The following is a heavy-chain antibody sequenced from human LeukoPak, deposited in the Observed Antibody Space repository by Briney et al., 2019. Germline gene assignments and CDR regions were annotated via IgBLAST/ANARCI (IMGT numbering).Heavy chain of an antibody. Sequence: SETLSLXCTXXXXXISTXXWSWIRQPXXXXXXXXGRIYTSETTNYNPSLKSRVSMSVDTSKNQFSLNLSSVTAADTAVYYCAREPNIAARRCFDYWGQGTLVTVSS. CDR1: XXXISTXX. CDR2: IYTSETT. CDR3: AREPNIAARRCFDY. D-gene: IGHD6-6*01. V-gene: IGHV4-4*07. J-gene: IGHJ4*02.